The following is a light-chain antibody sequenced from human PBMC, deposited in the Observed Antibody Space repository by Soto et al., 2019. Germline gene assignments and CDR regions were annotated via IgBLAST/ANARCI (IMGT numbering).Light chain of an antibody. CDR3: GTWDSSLSAGV. CDR2: DNN. CDR1: NSNMGNNY. V-gene: IGLV1-51*01. Sequence: QSVLTQPPSVSATPGQTVTIYCSGSNSNMGNNYGSYYQQLPVTAPKLHSYDNNKRPSEIPDRFSGSKSGPSATLGITGLQTGEEADYYCGTWDSSLSAGVFGSGPNVTVL. J-gene: IGLJ1*01.